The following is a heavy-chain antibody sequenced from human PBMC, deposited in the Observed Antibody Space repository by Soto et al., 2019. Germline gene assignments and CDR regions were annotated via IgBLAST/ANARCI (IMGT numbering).Heavy chain of an antibody. J-gene: IGHJ4*02. CDR3: ARDRAPRGWSYLDL. Sequence: SVKVSCKAFGGSFSDYAISWVRQAPGQGLEWMGGIIPIFGTPNYAQKFQDRVTFTAHESTNTAYMELSRLTSEDTAVYYCARDRAPRGWSYLDLWGQGTQVTSPQ. V-gene: IGHV1-69*13. CDR1: GGSFSDYA. D-gene: IGHD2-15*01. CDR2: IIPIFGTP.